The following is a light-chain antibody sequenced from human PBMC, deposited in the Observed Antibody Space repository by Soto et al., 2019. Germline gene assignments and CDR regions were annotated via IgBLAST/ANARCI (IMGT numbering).Light chain of an antibody. J-gene: IGKJ5*01. CDR2: LGS. V-gene: IGKV2-28*01. Sequence: DIVMTQSPISLPVTPGEQASMSCRSSQSLLHSNGYNYLDWYLQKPGQSPQLLIYLGSNRASGVPDRFSGSGSGTDFTLKISRVEAEDVGVYYCMQALQTPPTFGQGTRLEIK. CDR1: QSLLHSNGYNY. CDR3: MQALQTPPT.